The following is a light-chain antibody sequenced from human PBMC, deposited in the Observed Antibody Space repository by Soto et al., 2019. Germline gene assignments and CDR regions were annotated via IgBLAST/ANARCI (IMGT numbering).Light chain of an antibody. V-gene: IGLV2-8*01. CDR3: KSYTGINNWV. J-gene: IGLJ3*02. CDR2: EVN. Sequence: QSVLTQPPSASGSPGQSVTISCTGTSSDVGGYNYVSWYQQHPGKAPKVMIYEVNKRPSGVPDRFSGSKSGNTASLTVSGLQAEDEADYYCKSYTGINNWVFGGGTKVTGL. CDR1: SSDVGGYNY.